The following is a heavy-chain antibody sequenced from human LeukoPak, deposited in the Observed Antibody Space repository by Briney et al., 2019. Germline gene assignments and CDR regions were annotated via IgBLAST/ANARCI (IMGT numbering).Heavy chain of an antibody. CDR3: ARGFYGSGSYYKSPFDC. D-gene: IGHD3-10*01. Sequence: PSETLSLTCTVSGGSISSYYWSWIRQPPGKGLEWIGYIYYSGSTNYNASLKSRVSISVDTSKSQFSLRLSSVTAADTAVYYCARGFYGSGSYYKSPFDCWGQGTLVTVSS. J-gene: IGHJ4*02. CDR1: GGSISSYY. CDR2: IYYSGST. V-gene: IGHV4-59*01.